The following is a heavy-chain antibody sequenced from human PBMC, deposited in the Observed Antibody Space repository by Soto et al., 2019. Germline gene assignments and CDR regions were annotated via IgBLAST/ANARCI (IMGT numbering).Heavy chain of an antibody. J-gene: IGHJ4*02. D-gene: IGHD1-26*01. V-gene: IGHV1-18*01. CDR2: ISAYNGNT. CDR3: ARSEWEQLHYYFDY. CDR1: GYTFTSYG. Sequence: ASVKFSCKASGYTFTSYGISWVRQAPGQGLEWMGWISAYNGNTNYAQKLQGRVTMTTDTSTSTAYMELRSLRSDDTAVYYCARSEWEQLHYYFDYWGEGTLVTVSS.